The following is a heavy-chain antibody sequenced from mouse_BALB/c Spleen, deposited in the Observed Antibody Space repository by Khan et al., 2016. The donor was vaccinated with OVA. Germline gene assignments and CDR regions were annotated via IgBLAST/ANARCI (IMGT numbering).Heavy chain of an antibody. CDR2: ISSDGDYT. J-gene: IGHJ3*01. V-gene: IGHV5-9-3*01. Sequence: EVELVESGGGLVKPGGSLKLSCAASGFTFSTYAMSWVRQTPDKRLEWVATISSDGDYTYYPDNVTGRFTISRDNAKNTLYLQMSSLRYEDAAVYYCARSSYGHVTYWGQGTLVTVSA. CDR3: ARSSYGHVTY. D-gene: IGHD2-2*01. CDR1: GFTFSTYA.